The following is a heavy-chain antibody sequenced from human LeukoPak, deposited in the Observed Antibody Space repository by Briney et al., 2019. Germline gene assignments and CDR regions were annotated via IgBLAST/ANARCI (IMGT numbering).Heavy chain of an antibody. D-gene: IGHD3-22*01. CDR3: AKDRSGYYPGGLFDY. V-gene: IGHV3-30*02. CDR1: GFSFSSYG. Sequence: GGSLRLSCAASGFSFSSYGMHWVRQAPGKGLEWVAFIRYDGSNKYYADSVKGRFTISRDNSKNTLYLQMNSLRAEDTAVYYCAKDRSGYYPGGLFDYWGQGTLVTVSS. CDR2: IRYDGSNK. J-gene: IGHJ4*02.